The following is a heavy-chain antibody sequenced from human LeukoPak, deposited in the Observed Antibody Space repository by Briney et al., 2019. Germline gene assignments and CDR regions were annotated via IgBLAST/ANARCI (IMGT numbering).Heavy chain of an antibody. D-gene: IGHD3-9*01. CDR3: ARDISYYDILTGYYSLGYFDY. CDR2: ISAYNGNT. CDR1: GYTFTSYG. V-gene: IGHV1-18*01. Sequence: ASVKVSCKASGYTFTSYGISWVRQAPGQGLEWMGWISAYNGNTNYAQKLQGRVTMTTDTSTSTAYMELRSLRSDDTAVYYCARDISYYDILTGYYSLGYFDYWGQGTLVTVSS. J-gene: IGHJ4*02.